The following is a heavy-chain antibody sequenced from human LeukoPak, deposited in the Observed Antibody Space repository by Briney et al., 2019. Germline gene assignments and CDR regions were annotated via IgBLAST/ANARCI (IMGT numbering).Heavy chain of an antibody. D-gene: IGHD2-8*01. J-gene: IGHJ4*02. CDR1: GFIFSNYA. V-gene: IGHV3-23*01. CDR2: FSGSGGST. CDR3: AKDFSHTDIVLMVYAPWYFDY. Sequence: GGSLRLSCAASGFIFSNYAMSWVRQAPGKGLQWVSAFSGSGGSTYYADSVKGRFTISRDNSRNTLYLQMNSLRAEDTAVYYCAKDFSHTDIVLMVYAPWYFDYWGQGALVTVSS.